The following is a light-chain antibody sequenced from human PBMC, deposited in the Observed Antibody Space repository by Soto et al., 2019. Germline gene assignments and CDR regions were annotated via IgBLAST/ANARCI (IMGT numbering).Light chain of an antibody. J-gene: IGLJ3*02. Sequence: QSALTQPPSGSGSPGQSVTLSCTGTSSDIGAYNYVSWYQQHPGKAPKLVIYEVSKRPSGVPDRFSGSQSGNTASLTVSGLQAEYEADYYCSSYAGSNNLVFGGGTKLTVL. V-gene: IGLV2-8*01. CDR3: SSYAGSNNLV. CDR1: SSDIGAYNY. CDR2: EVS.